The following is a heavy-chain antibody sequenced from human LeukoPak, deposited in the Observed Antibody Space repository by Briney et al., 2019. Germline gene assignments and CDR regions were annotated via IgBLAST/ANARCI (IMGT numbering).Heavy chain of an antibody. D-gene: IGHD3-3*01. J-gene: IGHJ6*02. V-gene: IGHV1-18*01. Sequence: ASLRDSSLACGYTSKTHAFSWVREVPGQGVGRMGWISGYNGGTAYAQKLQDRVTMTKDTSSTTAYMEMRGMTSDDTAVYYCARFWVFGADTSPPYHQGMDVWGQGTTVTVSS. CDR2: ISGYNGGT. CDR3: ARFWVFGADTSPPYHQGMDV. CDR1: GYTSKTHA.